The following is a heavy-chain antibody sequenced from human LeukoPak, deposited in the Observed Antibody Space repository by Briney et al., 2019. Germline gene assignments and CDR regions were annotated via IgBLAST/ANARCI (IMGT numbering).Heavy chain of an antibody. CDR1: GGSISSGGYY. J-gene: IGHJ4*02. Sequence: SETLSLTCTVSGGSISSGGYYWSWIRQHPGKGLEWIGYIYCSGSTYYNPSLKSRVTISVDTSKNQFSLKLSSVTAADTAVYYCARGAVPATAILGYWGQGTLVTVSS. CDR3: ARGAVPATAILGY. D-gene: IGHD2-2*02. CDR2: IYCSGST. V-gene: IGHV4-31*03.